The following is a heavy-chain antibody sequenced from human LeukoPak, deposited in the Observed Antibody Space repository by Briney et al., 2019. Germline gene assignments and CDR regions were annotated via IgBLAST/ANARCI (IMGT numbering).Heavy chain of an antibody. CDR1: GGSISSYY. CDR2: IYYSGST. D-gene: IGHD3-10*01. Sequence: PSETLSLTCTVSGGSISSYYWSWIRQPPVKGLEWIGYIYYSGSTNYNPSLKSRVTISVDTSKNQFSLKLSSVTAADTAVYYCARGIWFGEFEDYYYYMDVWGKGTTVTVSS. J-gene: IGHJ6*03. CDR3: ARGIWFGEFEDYYYYMDV. V-gene: IGHV4-59*01.